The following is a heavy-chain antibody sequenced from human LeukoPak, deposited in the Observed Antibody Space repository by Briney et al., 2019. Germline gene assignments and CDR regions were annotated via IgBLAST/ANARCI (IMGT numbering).Heavy chain of an antibody. D-gene: IGHD3-10*01. Sequence: GESLKISCKGSGYSFTNYWIGWVRQMPGKGLEWMGIIYPRDSDTRYSPSFQGQVTISVDKSISTAYLQWSSLKASDTAMYCCGRCGAPPSGIDYWGQGTLVTVSS. CDR3: GRCGAPPSGIDY. V-gene: IGHV5-51*01. J-gene: IGHJ4*02. CDR2: IYPRDSDT. CDR1: GYSFTNYW.